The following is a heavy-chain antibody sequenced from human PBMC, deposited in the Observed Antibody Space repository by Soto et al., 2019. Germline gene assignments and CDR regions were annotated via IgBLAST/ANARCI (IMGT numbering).Heavy chain of an antibody. D-gene: IGHD3-9*01. CDR2: ISGSGGST. CDR1: GFTFSSYA. V-gene: IGHV3-23*01. CDR3: AKIRGDILTGYGDNWFDP. Sequence: PGGSLRLSCAASGFTFSSYAMSWVRQAPGKGLEWVSAISGSGGSTYYADSVKGRFTISRDNSKNTLYLQMNSLRAEDTAVYYCAKIRGDILTGYGDNWFDPWGQGTLVTVSS. J-gene: IGHJ5*02.